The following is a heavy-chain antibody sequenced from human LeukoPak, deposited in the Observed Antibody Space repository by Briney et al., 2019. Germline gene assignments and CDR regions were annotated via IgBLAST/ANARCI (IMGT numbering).Heavy chain of an antibody. CDR2: IYHSGST. CDR1: GYSISSGYY. Sequence: SETLSLTCAVSGYSISSGYYWGWTRQPPGKGLEWIGSIYHSGSTYYNPSLKSRVTISVDTSKNQFSLKLSSVTAADMAVYYCARQDIVGATTFDYWGQGTLVTVSS. CDR3: ARQDIVGATTFDY. D-gene: IGHD1-26*01. J-gene: IGHJ4*02. V-gene: IGHV4-38-2*01.